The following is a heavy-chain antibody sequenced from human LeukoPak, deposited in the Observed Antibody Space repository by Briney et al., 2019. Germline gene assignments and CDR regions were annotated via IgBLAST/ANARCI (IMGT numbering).Heavy chain of an antibody. J-gene: IGHJ3*02. CDR1: GGSISRYY. V-gene: IGHV4-59*01. D-gene: IGHD4-17*01. CDR3: ARDPHYGDILNDPFDI. Sequence: SETLSLTCTVSGGSISRYYWSWIRQPPGKGLEWIGYINYSGSTKYSPSLKSRVTISVDTSKNQLSLKLSSVTAADTAVYYCARDPHYGDILNDPFDIWGQGTMVTVSS. CDR2: INYSGST.